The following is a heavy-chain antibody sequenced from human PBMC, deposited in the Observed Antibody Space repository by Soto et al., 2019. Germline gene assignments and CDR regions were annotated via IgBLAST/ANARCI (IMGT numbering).Heavy chain of an antibody. Sequence: QVQLVQSGAEVKKPGASVKVSCQASGYTFTSNYLHWVRQAPGLRLEWMGVITPTTGATTFAQKFQGRVTMTRDTSTSTVYVEMSSLRSEDTAVYYCARGRWLKGAFDYWGQGTLVTVSS. J-gene: IGHJ4*02. D-gene: IGHD5-12*01. CDR2: ITPTTGAT. CDR1: GYTFTSNY. CDR3: ARGRWLKGAFDY. V-gene: IGHV1-46*01.